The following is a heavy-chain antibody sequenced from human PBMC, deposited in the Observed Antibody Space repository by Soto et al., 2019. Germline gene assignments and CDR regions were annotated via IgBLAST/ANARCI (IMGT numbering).Heavy chain of an antibody. V-gene: IGHV4-59*01. CDR1: NDYISSYY. Sequence: SETLSLTCTVSNDYISSYYWSWIRQPPGKGLEWIGYIFYSGTTNYNPSLKSRVTISVDRSKSQFSLKLTSVTAADTAVYYCVRELSRGWFDPWSQGILVTVSS. CDR3: VRELSRGWFDP. CDR2: IFYSGTT. J-gene: IGHJ5*02. D-gene: IGHD2-15*01.